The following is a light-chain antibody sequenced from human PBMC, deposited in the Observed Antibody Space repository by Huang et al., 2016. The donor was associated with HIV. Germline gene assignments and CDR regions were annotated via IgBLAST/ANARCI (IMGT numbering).Light chain of an antibody. V-gene: IGKV3-15*01. CDR2: GAS. CDR3: LQYNKWPPYT. CDR1: QSVNSN. Sequence: EIVMTQSPATLSVSPGEGATFSCRASQSVNSNLAWYQQKPGQAPRLLIYGASTRATGIPGRFSGSGSGTEFILTISSLQSEDFAVYYCLQYNKWPPYTFGQGTNLEIK. J-gene: IGKJ2*01.